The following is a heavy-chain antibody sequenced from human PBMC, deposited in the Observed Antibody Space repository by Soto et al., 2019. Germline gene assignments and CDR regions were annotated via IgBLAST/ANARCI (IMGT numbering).Heavy chain of an antibody. CDR1: GDSVSSNSAA. Sequence: SQTLSLTCAISGDSVSSNSAAWNWIRQSPSRGLEWLGRTYYRSKWYNDYAVSVKSRITINPDTPKNQFSLQLNSVTPEDTAVYYCARDGKPWYSSSWYYFDYWGQGTLVTVSS. CDR3: ARDGKPWYSSSWYYFDY. J-gene: IGHJ4*02. D-gene: IGHD6-13*01. CDR2: TYYRSKWYN. V-gene: IGHV6-1*01.